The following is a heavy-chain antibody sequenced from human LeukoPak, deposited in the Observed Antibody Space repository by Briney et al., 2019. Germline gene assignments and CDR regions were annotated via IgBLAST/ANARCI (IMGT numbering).Heavy chain of an antibody. CDR1: GGSISSYY. D-gene: IGHD3-10*01. CDR2: IYHSGST. Sequence: SETLSLNCTVSGGSISSYYWSWIRQPPGQGLEWIGYIYHSGSTNYNPSLKSRVTISVDTSKNQFSLKLSSVTAADTAVYYCARALVRGYFDYWGQGTLVTVSS. V-gene: IGHV4-59*08. CDR3: ARALVRGYFDY. J-gene: IGHJ4*02.